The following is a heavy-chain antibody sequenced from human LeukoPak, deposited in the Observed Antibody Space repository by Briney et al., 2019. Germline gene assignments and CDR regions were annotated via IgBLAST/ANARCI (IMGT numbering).Heavy chain of an antibody. D-gene: IGHD3-10*01. Sequence: ASVKVSCKXSGYTFTGYYMHWVRQSPGQGLEWMGRINPNSGGTNYAQKFQGRVTMTRDTSISTAYMELSRLRSDDTAVYYCARTESYYGSVHAFDIWGQGTMVTVSS. CDR2: INPNSGGT. CDR3: ARTESYYGSVHAFDI. V-gene: IGHV1-2*06. CDR1: GYTFTGYY. J-gene: IGHJ3*02.